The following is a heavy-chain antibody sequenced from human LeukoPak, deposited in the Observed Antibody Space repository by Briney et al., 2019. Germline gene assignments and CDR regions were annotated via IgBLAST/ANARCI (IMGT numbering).Heavy chain of an antibody. J-gene: IGHJ4*02. CDR3: AKDPNPYGDYFDY. Sequence: GGSLRLSCAASGFTFSSYAMSWVRQAPGRGLEWVSAISGSGGSTYYADSVKGRFTISRDNSKNTLYLQMNSLRAEDTAVYYCAKDPNPYGDYFDYWGQGTLVTVSS. V-gene: IGHV3-23*01. CDR2: ISGSGGST. D-gene: IGHD4-17*01. CDR1: GFTFSSYA.